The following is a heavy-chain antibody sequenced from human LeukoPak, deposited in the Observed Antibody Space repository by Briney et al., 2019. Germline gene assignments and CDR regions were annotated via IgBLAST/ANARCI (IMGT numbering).Heavy chain of an antibody. CDR2: INHSGTT. V-gene: IGHV4-34*01. CDR1: GGSFSDYY. J-gene: IGHJ3*02. Sequence: SETLSLTCAVYGGSFSDYYWSWIRQPPGKGLEWIGEINHSGTTNYNPSLKSRVTISVDTSKKQFSLKLSSVTAADTAVYYCARVRPPRLIAVVTGNAFDIWGQGTMVTVSS. D-gene: IGHD2-21*02. CDR3: ARVRPPRLIAVVTGNAFDI.